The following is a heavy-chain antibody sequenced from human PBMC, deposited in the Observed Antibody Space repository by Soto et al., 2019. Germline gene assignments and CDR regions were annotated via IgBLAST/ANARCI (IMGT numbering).Heavy chain of an antibody. CDR3: AKDQWLRSNSFAP. J-gene: IGHJ5*02. Sequence: ASVKVSCKSSGYTFTRYGISWVRQAPGQGLEWMGWISGYNGNTNYAKKFQGRVTMTTDTSTSTAYMELRSLRSDDTAVYYCAKDQWLRSNSFAPWGQGNLVPVS. D-gene: IGHD5-12*01. CDR1: GYTFTRYG. V-gene: IGHV1-18*01. CDR2: ISGYNGNT.